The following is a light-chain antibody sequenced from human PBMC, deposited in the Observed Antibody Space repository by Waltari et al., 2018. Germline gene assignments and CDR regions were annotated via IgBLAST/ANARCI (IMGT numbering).Light chain of an antibody. V-gene: IGLV2-14*03. Sequence: QSALTQPASVSGSPGQSITISCTGTSSDVGGYNNVSRYQQHPGKAPKLMIYDVSNRPSGVSNRFSGSKSGNTVSLTISGLQAEDEADYYCSSYTSSSTPYVFGTGTKVTVL. CDR3: SSYTSSSTPYV. CDR1: SSDVGGYNN. J-gene: IGLJ1*01. CDR2: DVS.